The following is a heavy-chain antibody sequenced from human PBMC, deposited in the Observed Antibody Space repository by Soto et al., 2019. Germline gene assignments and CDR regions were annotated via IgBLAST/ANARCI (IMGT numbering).Heavy chain of an antibody. CDR3: ARDGFYYDSSGYPHDRRGSFVY. V-gene: IGHV1-69*01. D-gene: IGHD3-22*01. Sequence: QVQLVQSGAEVKKPGSSVKVSCKASGGTFSSYAISWVRQAPGQGLEWMGGIIPIFGTANYAQKFQGRVTITADESTSTAYMELSSLRSEDTAVYYCARDGFYYDSSGYPHDRRGSFVYWGQGTLVTVSS. CDR1: GGTFSSYA. CDR2: IIPIFGTA. J-gene: IGHJ4*02.